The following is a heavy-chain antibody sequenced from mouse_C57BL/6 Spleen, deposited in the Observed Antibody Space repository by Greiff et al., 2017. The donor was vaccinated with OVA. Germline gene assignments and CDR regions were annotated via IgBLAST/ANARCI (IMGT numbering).Heavy chain of an antibody. CDR1: GIDFSRYW. CDR3: ARPYGYDRAWFAY. Sequence: GIDFSRYWMSWVRRAPGKGLEWIGEINPDSSTINYAPSLKDKFIISRDNAKNTLYLQMSKVRSEDTALYYCARPYGYDRAWFAYWGQGTLVTVSA. V-gene: IGHV4-1*01. CDR2: INPDSSTI. D-gene: IGHD2-2*01. J-gene: IGHJ3*01.